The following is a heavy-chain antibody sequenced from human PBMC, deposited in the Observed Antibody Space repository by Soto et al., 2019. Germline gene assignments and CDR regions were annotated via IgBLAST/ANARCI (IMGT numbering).Heavy chain of an antibody. CDR1: GFTFSSYW. D-gene: IGHD1-26*01. Sequence: EVQLVESGGGLVQPGGSLRLSCAVSGFTFSSYWMHWVRQAPGKGLVWVARINSYGSGTTYADSVKGRFTISRDNAKNTLYLQMNSLRAEDTAVYFCARDQDGVGGTADYWGQGTLVTVSS. J-gene: IGHJ4*02. CDR2: INSYGSGT. CDR3: ARDQDGVGGTADY. V-gene: IGHV3-74*01.